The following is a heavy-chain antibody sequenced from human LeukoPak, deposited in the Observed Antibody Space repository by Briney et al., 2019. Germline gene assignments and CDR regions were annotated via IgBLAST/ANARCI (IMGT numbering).Heavy chain of an antibody. CDR2: IYSGGST. V-gene: IGHV3-53*04. D-gene: IGHD3-16*01. CDR1: GFTISSNY. CDR3: AREIVWGDAFDI. Sequence: GGSLRLSCAASGFTISSNYMSWVRQAPGKGLEWVSVIYSGGSTYYADSVKGRFAISRHNSKNTLYLQMNSLRAEDTAVYYCAREIVWGDAFDIWGQGTMVTVSS. J-gene: IGHJ3*02.